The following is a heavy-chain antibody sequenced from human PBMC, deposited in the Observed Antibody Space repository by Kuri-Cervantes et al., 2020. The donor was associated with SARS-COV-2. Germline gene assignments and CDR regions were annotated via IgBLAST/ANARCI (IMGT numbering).Heavy chain of an antibody. CDR1: GFTFSNAW. CDR3: AWDSSIAARPYDPFDY. J-gene: IGHJ4*02. V-gene: IGHV3-48*01. CDR2: ISSSSSTI. D-gene: IGHD6-6*01. Sequence: GESLKISCAASGFTFSNAWMNWVRQAPGKGLEWVSYISSSSSTIYYADSVKGRFTISRDNAKNSLYLQMNSLRAEDTAVYYCAWDSSIAARPYDPFDYWGQGTLVTVSS.